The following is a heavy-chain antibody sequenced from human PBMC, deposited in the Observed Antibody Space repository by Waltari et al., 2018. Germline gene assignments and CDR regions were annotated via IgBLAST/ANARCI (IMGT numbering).Heavy chain of an antibody. CDR1: GGTFSSYA. J-gene: IGHJ3*02. V-gene: IGHV1-69*05. CDR3: ARGHYGSDAFDI. Sequence: QVQLVQSGAEVKKPGSSVKVSCKASGGTFSSYAISWVRQAPGQGLEWMGGIIPIFGTANYAQKFQGRVTITRDTSASTAYMELSSLRSEDMAVYYCARGHYGSDAFDIWGQGTMVTVSS. D-gene: IGHD3-10*01. CDR2: IIPIFGTA.